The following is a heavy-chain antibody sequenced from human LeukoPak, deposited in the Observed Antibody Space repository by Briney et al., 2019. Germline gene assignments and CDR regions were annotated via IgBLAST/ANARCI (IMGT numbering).Heavy chain of an antibody. CDR3: AKGAYDYIEMGYFDY. Sequence: PGGSLRLSCEASGFTFGKFVLTWVRQAPGKGLEWVSLIVASSGSTFYADSVKGRFTISRDSSKNTLYLQMNSLRAEDMAVYYCAKGAYDYIEMGYFDYWGQGTLVTVSS. J-gene: IGHJ4*02. CDR2: IVASSGST. CDR1: GFTFGKFV. D-gene: IGHD5-12*01. V-gene: IGHV3-23*01.